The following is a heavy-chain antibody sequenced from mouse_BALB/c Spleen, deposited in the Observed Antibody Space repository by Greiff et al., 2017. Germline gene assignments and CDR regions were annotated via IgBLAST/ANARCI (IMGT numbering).Heavy chain of an antibody. CDR2: IRNKANGYTT. CDR1: GFTFTDYY. CDR3: ARDTMWYYAMDY. V-gene: IGHV7-3*02. J-gene: IGHJ4*01. Sequence: EVKVVESGGGLVQPGGSLRLSCATSGFTFTDYYMSWVRQPPGKALEWLGFIRNKANGYTTEYSASVKGRFTISRDNSQSILYLQMNTLRAEDSATYYCARDTMWYYAMDYWGQGTSVTVSS.